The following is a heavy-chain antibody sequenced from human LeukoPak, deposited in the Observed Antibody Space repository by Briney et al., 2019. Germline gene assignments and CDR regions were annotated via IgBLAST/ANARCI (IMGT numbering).Heavy chain of an antibody. CDR2: IKQDGSET. CDR3: AKLAKYFYGAETFYFFEH. CDR1: GFSIIDYW. D-gene: IGHD3-10*01. J-gene: IGHJ4*02. V-gene: IGHV3-7*01. Sequence: GALRLSCAASGFSIIDYWMTWVRQAPGKGLQWVGNIKQDGSETYYVDSVKGRFTISRDNGKNSLYLQMNSLRVEDTAVYYCAKLAKYFYGAETFYFFEHWGQGTPVTASS.